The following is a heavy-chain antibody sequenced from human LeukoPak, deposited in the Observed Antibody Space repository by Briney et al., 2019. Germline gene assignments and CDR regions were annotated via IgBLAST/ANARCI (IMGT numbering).Heavy chain of an antibody. CDR1: GYTFTSYD. CDR2: MNPNSGNT. J-gene: IGHJ4*02. Sequence: ASVKVSCKASGYTFTSYDINWVRQATGQGLEWMGWMNPNSGNTGYAQKFQGRVTMTRNTSISTAYMELSSLRSEDTAVYYCARARGYSYGYVYWGRGTLVTVSS. V-gene: IGHV1-8*01. CDR3: ARARGYSYGYVY. D-gene: IGHD5-18*01.